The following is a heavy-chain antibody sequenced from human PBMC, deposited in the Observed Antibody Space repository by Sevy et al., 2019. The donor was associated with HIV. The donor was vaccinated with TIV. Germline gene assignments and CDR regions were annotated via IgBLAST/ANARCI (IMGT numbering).Heavy chain of an antibody. Sequence: GGSLRLSCAASGFAFSNYYAMYWVRQAPGKGLKWVALISYDGNDKYYADSGKGRFTISRDNFKNTLYLQMNSLTAKDTAVYYCARPRANYVDNYFFYAMDVWGQGTTVTVSS. J-gene: IGHJ6*02. CDR3: ARPRANYVDNYFFYAMDV. CDR2: ISYDGNDK. V-gene: IGHV3-30-3*01. D-gene: IGHD4-17*01. CDR1: GFAFSNYYA.